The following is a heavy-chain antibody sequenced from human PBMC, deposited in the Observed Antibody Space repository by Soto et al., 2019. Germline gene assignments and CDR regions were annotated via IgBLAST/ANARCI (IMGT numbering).Heavy chain of an antibody. V-gene: IGHV3-21*01. CDR1: GFTFSSYS. CDR3: TREITASDY. J-gene: IGHJ4*02. CDR2: ISSSSSHI. Sequence: GGSLRLSCTASGFTFSSYSMNWVRQAPGKGLEWVSPISSSSSHIYYVDSVKGRFTVSRDNAKNSVYLQMNSLRAEDTAVYYCTREITASDYWGQGNLVTVPQ.